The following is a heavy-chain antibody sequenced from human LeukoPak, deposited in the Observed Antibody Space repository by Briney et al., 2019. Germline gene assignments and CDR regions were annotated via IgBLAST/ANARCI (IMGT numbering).Heavy chain of an antibody. CDR3: ARERWELRGLDY. J-gene: IGHJ4*02. V-gene: IGHV3-21*01. CDR2: ISSSSSYI. Sequence: PGGSLSFSCAASGFAFSSYSMNWVRQAPGKGLEGVSSISSSSSYIYYADSVKGRFTISRDNAKNSLYLQMNSLRAEDTAVYYCARERWELRGLDYWGQGTLVTVSS. D-gene: IGHD1-26*01. CDR1: GFAFSSYS.